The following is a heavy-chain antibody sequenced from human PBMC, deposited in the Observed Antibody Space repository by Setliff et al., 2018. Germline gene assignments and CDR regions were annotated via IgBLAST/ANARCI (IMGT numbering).Heavy chain of an antibody. CDR3: ARSPAVLGIVYLDP. J-gene: IGHJ5*02. V-gene: IGHV1-69*05. D-gene: IGHD2-15*01. Sequence: SVKVSCKASGDSFNNYAISWVRQAPGQGLEWMGGIIPMFGTPACAQKFQDKVTITTDESTSTAYIELDSLRSEDTAVYYCARSPAVLGIVYLDPWGQGTLVTVSS. CDR2: IIPMFGTP. CDR1: GDSFNNYA.